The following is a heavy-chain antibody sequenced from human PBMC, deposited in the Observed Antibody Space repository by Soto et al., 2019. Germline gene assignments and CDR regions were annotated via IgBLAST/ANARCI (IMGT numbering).Heavy chain of an antibody. Sequence: EVQLLESGGGLVHPGGSLRLSCAASGFTFSGYAMNWVRQAPGKGLEWVSGISGSGGRTYYADSVKGRFTISRDNSKNTLYLRLNSLRAEDTAVYYCAERGPGGIVVVISATTGDFDYWGQGTLVTVSS. CDR3: AERGPGGIVVVISATTGDFDY. V-gene: IGHV3-23*01. D-gene: IGHD2-15*01. CDR1: GFTFSGYA. CDR2: ISGSGGRT. J-gene: IGHJ4*02.